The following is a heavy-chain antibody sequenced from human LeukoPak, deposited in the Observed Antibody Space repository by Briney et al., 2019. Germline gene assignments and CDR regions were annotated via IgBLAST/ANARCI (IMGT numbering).Heavy chain of an antibody. V-gene: IGHV3-23*01. Sequence: GGSLRLSCAASGFIFSTFSMIGVCHPPGKGLEGVSSIFPSGGDIHYADSVRGRFTISRDNSKSTLSLQMNSLRAEDTAIYYCAKDPAGGWYSGGAFDIWGQGTMVTVSS. CDR2: IFPSGGDI. J-gene: IGHJ3*02. D-gene: IGHD6-19*01. CDR3: AKDPAGGWYSGGAFDI. CDR1: GFIFSTFS.